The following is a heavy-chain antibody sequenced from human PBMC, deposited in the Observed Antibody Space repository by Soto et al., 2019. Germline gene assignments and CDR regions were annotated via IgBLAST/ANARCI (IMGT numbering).Heavy chain of an antibody. D-gene: IGHD3-3*01. J-gene: IGHJ4*02. CDR3: ARWSYLDY. V-gene: IGHV3-23*01. CDR1: GFSFCSYS. Sequence: GGSLRLSCAASGFSFCSYSLSWVRQPPGKGREWVSTISGRDGKTFYADSVKGRFCISRDTSQSTLYLQMTSLRADDTAMYYCARWSYLDYWGQGTRVTVSS. CDR2: ISGRDGKT.